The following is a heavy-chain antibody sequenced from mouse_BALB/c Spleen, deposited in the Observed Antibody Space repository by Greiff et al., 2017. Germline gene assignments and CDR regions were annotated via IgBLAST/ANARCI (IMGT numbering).Heavy chain of an antibody. J-gene: IGHJ4*01. CDR1: GYTFTSYY. CDR2: IYPGDGST. D-gene: IGHD1-1*01. V-gene: IGHV1S56*01. Sequence: QVQLQQSGPELVKPGASVKMSCKASGYTFTSYYIHWVKQRPGQGLEWIGWIYPGDGSTKYNEKFKGKTTLTADKSSSTAYMLLSSLTSEDSAIYFCARPWYYGSSRYYYAMDYWGQGTSVTVSS. CDR3: ARPWYYGSSRYYYAMDY.